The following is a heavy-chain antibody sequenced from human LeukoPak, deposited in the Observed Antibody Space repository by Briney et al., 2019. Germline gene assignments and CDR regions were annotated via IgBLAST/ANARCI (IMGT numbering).Heavy chain of an antibody. V-gene: IGHV3-74*01. Sequence: PGGSLRLSCAASGFTFSNYWMHWVRQVPGKGLVWVSRINDDGSATFYADSVKGRFTISRDNSKNTLYLQMNSLRVEDTAVYYCAKSWNYYDSSGDDALDIWGQGTMVTVSS. D-gene: IGHD3-22*01. CDR3: AKSWNYYDSSGDDALDI. CDR1: GFTFSNYW. CDR2: INDDGSAT. J-gene: IGHJ3*02.